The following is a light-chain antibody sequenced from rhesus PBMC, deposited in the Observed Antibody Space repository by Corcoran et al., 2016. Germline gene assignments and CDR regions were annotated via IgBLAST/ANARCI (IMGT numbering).Light chain of an antibody. CDR1: QGLSSW. CDR3: QQYNSAPFT. J-gene: IGKJ3*01. Sequence: DIQMTQSPSSLSASVGDRVTITCRASQGLSSWLAWYQQKPGKAPKLLLYKAYSLKSGVPSRFSGRGSGTDFTLTISSLQPEDFATYYCQQYNSAPFTFGPGTKLDIK. V-gene: IGKV1-21*01. CDR2: KAY.